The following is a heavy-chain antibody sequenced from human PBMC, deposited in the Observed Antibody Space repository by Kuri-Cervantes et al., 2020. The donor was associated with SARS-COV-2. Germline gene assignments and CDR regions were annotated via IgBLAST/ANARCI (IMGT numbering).Heavy chain of an antibody. V-gene: IGHV4-39*07. CDR3: ARIRHPYWYFDL. J-gene: IGHJ2*01. D-gene: IGHD1-1*01. Sequence: ESLKISCTVSGGSISSGDYYWSWIRQPPGKGLEWIGEINHSGSTNYNPSLKSRVTISVDTSKNQFSLKLSSVTAANTAVYYCARIRHPYWYFDLWGRGTLVTVSS. CDR2: INHSGST. CDR1: GGSISSGDYY.